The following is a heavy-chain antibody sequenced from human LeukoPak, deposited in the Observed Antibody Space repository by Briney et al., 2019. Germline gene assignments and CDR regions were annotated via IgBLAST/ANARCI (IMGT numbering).Heavy chain of an antibody. CDR3: AKESSGWSFDF. Sequence: GGSLRLSCAASGFTFSSYSMNWVRQAPGKGLEWVSSISSSSSYIYYADSVKGRFTISRDNAKNSLYLQMNSLRAEDTAVYYCAKESSGWSFDFWGQGTLVTVSS. CDR2: ISSSSSYI. V-gene: IGHV3-21*01. J-gene: IGHJ4*02. CDR1: GFTFSSYS. D-gene: IGHD6-19*01.